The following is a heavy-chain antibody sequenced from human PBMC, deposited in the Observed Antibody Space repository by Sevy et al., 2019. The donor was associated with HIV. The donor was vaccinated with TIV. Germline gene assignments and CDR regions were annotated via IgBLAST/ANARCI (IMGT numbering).Heavy chain of an antibody. CDR3: VKGSVTLYYDSTGYSYFEY. J-gene: IGHJ4*02. V-gene: IGHV3-23*01. CDR2: INFSGGST. CDR1: GFTFSTYP. Sequence: GGSLRLSCAASGFTFSTYPMSWVRQAPGKGLEWVSAINFSGGSTYHEDSVRGRFTISRDNSKNTLYLQMNSLRVEDTVVYYCVKGSVTLYYDSTGYSYFEYWGQGTLVTVSS. D-gene: IGHD3-22*01.